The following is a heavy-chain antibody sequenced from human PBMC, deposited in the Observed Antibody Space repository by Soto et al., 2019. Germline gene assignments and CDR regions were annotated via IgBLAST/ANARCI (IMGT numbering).Heavy chain of an antibody. CDR1: GGSISSGGYY. V-gene: IGHV4-31*03. Sequence: QVQLQESGPGLVKPSQTLSLTCTVSGGSISSGGYYWSWIRQHPEKGTEWVGYIYYSGSTYYNPSLKSRFTISVDASKNQFSLMLSFLTAADTAVYYCARAGIAASGNFFDPWGQGILVTVAS. D-gene: IGHD6-13*01. CDR3: ARAGIAASGNFFDP. CDR2: IYYSGST. J-gene: IGHJ5*02.